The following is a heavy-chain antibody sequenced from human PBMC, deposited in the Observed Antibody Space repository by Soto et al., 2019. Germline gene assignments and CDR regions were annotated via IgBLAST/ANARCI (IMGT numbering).Heavy chain of an antibody. Sequence: SETLSLTCTVSGGSISSYYWSWIRQPPGKGLEWIGYIYYSGSTNYNPSLKSRVTISVDTSKNQFSLKLSSVTAADTAVYYCARDNDYIWGTSRHAFDIWGQGTMVTVSS. CDR1: GGSISSYY. V-gene: IGHV4-59*01. CDR3: ARDNDYIWGTSRHAFDI. D-gene: IGHD3-16*01. CDR2: IYYSGST. J-gene: IGHJ3*02.